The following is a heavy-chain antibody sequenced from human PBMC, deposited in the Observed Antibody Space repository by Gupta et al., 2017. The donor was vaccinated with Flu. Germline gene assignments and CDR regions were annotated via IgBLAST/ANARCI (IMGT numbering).Heavy chain of an antibody. V-gene: IGHV3-66*02. CDR1: GFTVSSNY. D-gene: IGHD6-13*01. J-gene: IGHJ4*02. CDR3: ANTQRGHQYSSSWYYFDY. CDR2: IYSGGST. Sequence: EVQLVESGGVLVQPGGSLRLSCAASGFTVSSNYMSWVRQAPGKGLEWVSVIYSGGSTYYPDSVKGRFTISRDNSKNTLYLQMNSLRAEDTAVYYCANTQRGHQYSSSWYYFDYWGQGTLVTVSS.